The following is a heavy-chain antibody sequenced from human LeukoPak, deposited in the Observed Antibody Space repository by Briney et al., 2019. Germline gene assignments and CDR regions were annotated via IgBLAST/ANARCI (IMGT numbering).Heavy chain of an antibody. V-gene: IGHV4-59*01. CDR2: IYYSGST. CDR1: GGSISSYY. Sequence: SETLSLTCTVSGGSISSYYWSWIRQPPGKGLEWIGYIYYSGSTNYNPSLKSRVTISVDTSKHQFSLKLSSVTAADTAVYYCARAGFWSDYYFDYWGQGTLVTVSS. CDR3: ARAGFWSDYYFDY. J-gene: IGHJ4*02. D-gene: IGHD2-21*02.